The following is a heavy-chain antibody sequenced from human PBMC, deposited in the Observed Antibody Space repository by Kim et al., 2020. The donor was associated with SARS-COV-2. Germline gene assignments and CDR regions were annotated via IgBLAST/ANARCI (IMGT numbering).Heavy chain of an antibody. CDR2: ISSDGDTD. D-gene: IGHD6-19*01. Sequence: GGSLRLSCAASGFTFSSYAMHWVRQAPGKGLEWVAVISSDGDTDYYADSVRGRFTISRENSGDTLYLQMNSLTAEDTATYYCARDKEDETTGGYAYWGQG. CDR1: GFTFSSYA. J-gene: IGHJ1*01. V-gene: IGHV3-30*01. CDR3: ARDKEDETTGGYAY.